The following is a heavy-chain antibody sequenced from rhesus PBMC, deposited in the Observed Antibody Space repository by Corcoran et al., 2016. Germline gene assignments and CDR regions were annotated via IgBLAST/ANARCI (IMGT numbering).Heavy chain of an antibody. V-gene: IGHV4-73*01. Sequence: QVQLQQWGEGLVKPSETLSLTCAVYGGSISGYYYWSWIRQPPGKGLEWIGYIYGNSASTNYNPSLKNRVTISKDTSKNQFSLKRSSVTAADTAVDYCARDRGWRYSWYFDYWGQGVLVTVSS. J-gene: IGHJ4*01. CDR3: ARDRGWRYSWYFDY. CDR2: IYGNSAST. D-gene: IGHD5-24*01. CDR1: GGSISGYYY.